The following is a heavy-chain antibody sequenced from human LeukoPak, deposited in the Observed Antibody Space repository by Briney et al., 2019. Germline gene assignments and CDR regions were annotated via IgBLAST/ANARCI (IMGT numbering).Heavy chain of an antibody. D-gene: IGHD3-22*01. CDR3: ARSLGSSGYQDY. V-gene: IGHV3-74*01. CDR2: INSDWRST. Sequence: LSCAACLCTFSKYWLHLVRHAPGNGLGGVARINSDWRSTSYADSVNHEFTISRDNAKNTLYLQMNSLRAEEKAVYYCARSLGSSGYQDYWGQGTLVTVSS. CDR1: LCTFSKYW. J-gene: IGHJ4*02.